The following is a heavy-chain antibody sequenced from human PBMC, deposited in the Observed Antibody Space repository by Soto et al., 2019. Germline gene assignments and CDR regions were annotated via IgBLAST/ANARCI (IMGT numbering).Heavy chain of an antibody. CDR1: GFTFSSYD. J-gene: IGHJ3*02. V-gene: IGHV3-13*01. CDR2: IGTAGDT. CDR3: AREQYCSSTSCPPRAFDI. Sequence: GGSLRLSCAASGFTFSSYDMHWVRQATGKGLEWVSAIGTAGDTYYPGSVKGRFTISRENAKNSLYLQMNSLRAGDTAVYYCAREQYCSSTSCPPRAFDIWGQGTMVTVSS. D-gene: IGHD2-2*01.